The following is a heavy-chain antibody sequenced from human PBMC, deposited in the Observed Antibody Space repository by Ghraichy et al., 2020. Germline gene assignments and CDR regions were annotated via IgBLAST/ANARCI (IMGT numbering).Heavy chain of an antibody. V-gene: IGHV4-59*01. D-gene: IGHD3-22*01. Sequence: SETLSLTCTVSGGSISSSYWSWIRQPPGKGLEWIGYIYYSGSTNYNPSLKSRVTISVDTSKNQFSLKLSSVTAADTAVYYCARRRTYYYDSSGYSDAFDIWGQGRMVTVSA. CDR1: GGSISSSY. CDR3: ARRRTYYYDSSGYSDAFDI. J-gene: IGHJ3*02. CDR2: IYYSGST.